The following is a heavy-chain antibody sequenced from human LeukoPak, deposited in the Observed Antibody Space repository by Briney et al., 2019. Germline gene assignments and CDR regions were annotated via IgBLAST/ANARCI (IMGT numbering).Heavy chain of an antibody. D-gene: IGHD3-22*01. CDR3: ARNRAGGEGDYYDSSGYYYAHSECWFDP. V-gene: IGHV4-39*07. CDR1: GGSINSTTYY. CDR2: IYYSGST. J-gene: IGHJ5*02. Sequence: SETLSLTCTVSGGSINSTTYYWGWIRQPPGKGLEWIGSIYYSGSTYYNPSLKSRVTISVDRSKNQFSLKLSSVTAADTAVYYCARNRAGGEGDYYDSSGYYYAHSECWFDPWGQGTLVTVSS.